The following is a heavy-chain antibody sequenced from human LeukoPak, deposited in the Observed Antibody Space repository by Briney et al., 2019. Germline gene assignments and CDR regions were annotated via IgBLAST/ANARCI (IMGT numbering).Heavy chain of an antibody. CDR3: ARGAYGGNSQVDY. V-gene: IGHV3-21*01. D-gene: IGHD4-17*01. CDR1: GFTFSSYS. CDR2: ISSSSSYI. J-gene: IGHJ4*02. Sequence: GGSLRLPCAASGFTFSSYSMNWVRQAPGKGLEWVSSISSSSSYIYYADSVKGRFTISRDNAKNSLYLQMNSLRAEDTAVYYCARGAYGGNSQVDYWGQGTLVTVSS.